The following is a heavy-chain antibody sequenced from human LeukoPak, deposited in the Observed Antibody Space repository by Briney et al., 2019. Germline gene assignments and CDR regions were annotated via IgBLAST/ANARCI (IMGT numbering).Heavy chain of an antibody. D-gene: IGHD2-15*01. CDR3: ARGGYCSGGSCYPWFDP. V-gene: IGHV4-30-4*01. J-gene: IGHJ5*02. Sequence: ASETLSLTCTVSGGSISSGDYYWSWIRQPPGKGLEWIGYIYYSGSTYYNPSLKSRVTISVDTSKNQFSLKLSSVTAADTAVYYCARGGYCSGGSCYPWFDPWGQGTLVTVSS. CDR2: IYYSGST. CDR1: GGSISSGDYY.